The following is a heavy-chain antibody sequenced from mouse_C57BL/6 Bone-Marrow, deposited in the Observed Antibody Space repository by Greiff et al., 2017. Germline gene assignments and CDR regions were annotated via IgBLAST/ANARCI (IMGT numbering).Heavy chain of an antibody. CDR3: ARKRMGVEGWYFDV. CDR2: ISSGSSTI. CDR1: GFTFSDYG. Sequence: EVNVVESGGGLVKPGGSLKLSCAASGFTFSDYGMHWVRQAPEKGLEWVAYISSGSSTIYYADTVKGRFTISRDNAKNTLFLQMTSLRSEDTAMYYCARKRMGVEGWYFDVWGTGTTVTVSS. V-gene: IGHV5-17*01. J-gene: IGHJ1*03. D-gene: IGHD2-3*01.